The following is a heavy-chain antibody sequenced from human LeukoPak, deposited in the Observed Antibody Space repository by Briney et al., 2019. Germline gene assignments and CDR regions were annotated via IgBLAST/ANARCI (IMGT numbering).Heavy chain of an antibody. V-gene: IGHV4-30-4*08. CDR2: IYYSGST. CDR3: AREGYCSSTSCLDY. Sequence: SQTLSLTCTVSGGSISSGDYYWSWIRQPPGKGLEWIAYIYYSGSTYYNPSLKSRVTISVDTSKNQFSLKLSSVTAADTAVYYCAREGYCSSTSCLDYWGQGTLVTVSS. D-gene: IGHD2-2*01. J-gene: IGHJ4*02. CDR1: GGSISSGDYY.